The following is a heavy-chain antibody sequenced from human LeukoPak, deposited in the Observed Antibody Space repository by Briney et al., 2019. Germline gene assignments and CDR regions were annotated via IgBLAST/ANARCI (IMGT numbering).Heavy chain of an antibody. J-gene: IGHJ1*01. Sequence: GGSLRLSCAASGFTFSSYYMSWVRQAPGKGLEWVSSISSSSTYMFYADSVRGRFTISRDNAKNSLYLQMNSLRAEDTAVYYCAKVGETYCGGDCYSEYFQHWGQGTLVTVSS. D-gene: IGHD2-21*02. V-gene: IGHV3-21*04. CDR2: ISSSSTYM. CDR1: GFTFSSYY. CDR3: AKVGETYCGGDCYSEYFQH.